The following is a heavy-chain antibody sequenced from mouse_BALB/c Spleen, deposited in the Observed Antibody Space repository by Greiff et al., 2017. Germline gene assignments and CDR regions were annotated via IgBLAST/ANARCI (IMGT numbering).Heavy chain of an antibody. CDR1: GFTFSSYA. J-gene: IGHJ2*01. V-gene: IGHV5-9-3*01. CDR3: ARRDGIFDY. D-gene: IGHD2-1*01. Sequence: EVHLVESGGGLVKPGGSLKLSCAASGFTFSSYAMSWVRQTPEKRLEWVATISSGGSYTYYPDSVKGRFTISRDNAKNTLYLQMSSLRSEDTAMYYCARRDGIFDYWGQGTTLTVSS. CDR2: ISSGGSYT.